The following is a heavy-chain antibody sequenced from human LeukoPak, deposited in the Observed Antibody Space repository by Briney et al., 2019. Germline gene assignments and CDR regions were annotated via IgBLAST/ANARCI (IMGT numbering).Heavy chain of an antibody. Sequence: ASVKVSCKASGYPFNNYDINWVRQATGQGLEWMGWMNPHSGKTGYAQNFQGRFTMTEDTSTDTAYMELSSLRSEDTALYYCATEMELRYFDYWGQGTLVTVSS. CDR3: ATEMELRYFDY. J-gene: IGHJ4*02. V-gene: IGHV1-8*01. CDR2: MNPHSGKT. CDR1: GYPFNNYD. D-gene: IGHD1-7*01.